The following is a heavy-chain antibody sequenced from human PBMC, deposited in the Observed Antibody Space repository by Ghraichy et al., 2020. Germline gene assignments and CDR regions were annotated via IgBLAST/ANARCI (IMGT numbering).Heavy chain of an antibody. D-gene: IGHD3-10*01. CDR1: GGSFSGYY. Sequence: SETLSLTCAVYGGSFSGYYWSWIRQPPGKGLEWIGEINHSGSTNYNPSLKSRVTISVDTSKNQFSLKLSSVTAADTAVYYCARGWGSGLLWFRDLFLGNFDYWGQGTLVTVSS. CDR3: ARGWGSGLLWFRDLFLGNFDY. J-gene: IGHJ4*02. V-gene: IGHV4-34*01. CDR2: INHSGST.